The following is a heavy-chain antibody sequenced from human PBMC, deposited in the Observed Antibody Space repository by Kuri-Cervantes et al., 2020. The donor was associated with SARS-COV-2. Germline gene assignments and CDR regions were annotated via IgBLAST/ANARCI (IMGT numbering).Heavy chain of an antibody. D-gene: IGHD4-17*01. Sequence: AGSLTLSCAASGFTFSNYAIHWFRQAPGKGLEWVSAISGSGGSTYYADSVKGRFTISRDNAKNTLYLQMNSLRAEDTAVYYCARDGLYGDYSYWGQGTLVTVSS. CDR1: GFTFSNYA. J-gene: IGHJ4*02. CDR2: ISGSGGST. CDR3: ARDGLYGDYSY. V-gene: IGHV3-23*01.